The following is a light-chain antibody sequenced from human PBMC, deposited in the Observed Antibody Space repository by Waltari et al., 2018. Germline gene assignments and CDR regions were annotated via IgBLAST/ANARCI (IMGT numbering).Light chain of an antibody. V-gene: IGLV1-47*01. CDR3: ASWDDSLSVGV. CDR2: RNN. Sequence: QSVLTQPPSASGTPGQRVTISCYGSISNLGTNYVYWYQQFPGTAPKLLIQRNNLRPQGVPDRFSGSKSVTSASLAISGLRSEDEADYYCASWDDSLSVGVFGGGTKLTVL. J-gene: IGLJ3*02. CDR1: ISNLGTNY.